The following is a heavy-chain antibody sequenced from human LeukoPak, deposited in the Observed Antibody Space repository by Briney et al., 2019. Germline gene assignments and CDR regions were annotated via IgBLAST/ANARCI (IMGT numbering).Heavy chain of an antibody. Sequence: ASVSVSRKASGYTLTSYDINWVTRATGPGLECVGWMNPNSGNTGYAQKFEGRATMTRNTTRSTAYMELSSVRSEDTAVYYGARSRSLAYCGGDCYFDFDYWGQGTRATVSS. CDR1: GYTLTSYD. J-gene: IGHJ4*02. V-gene: IGHV1-8*01. CDR2: MNPNSGNT. CDR3: ARSRSLAYCGGDCYFDFDY. D-gene: IGHD2-21*02.